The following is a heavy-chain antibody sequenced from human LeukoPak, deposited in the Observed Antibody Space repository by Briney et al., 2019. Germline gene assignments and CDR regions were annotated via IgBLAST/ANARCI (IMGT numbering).Heavy chain of an antibody. J-gene: IGHJ4*02. D-gene: IGHD3-22*01. V-gene: IGHV4-38-2*02. CDR2: IYHSGST. CDR1: GYSISSGYY. CDR3: ARGQRVVIDY. Sequence: SETPSLTCTVSGYSISSGYYWGWIRQPPGKGLEWIGSIYHSGSTYYNPSLKSRVTISVDTSKNQFSLKLSSVTAADTAVYYCARGQRVVIDYWGQGTLVTVSS.